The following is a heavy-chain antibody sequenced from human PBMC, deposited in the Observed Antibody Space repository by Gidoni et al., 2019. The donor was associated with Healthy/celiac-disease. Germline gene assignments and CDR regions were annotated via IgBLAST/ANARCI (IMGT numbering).Heavy chain of an antibody. J-gene: IGHJ4*02. CDR3: AREGREYDFWSGYVGRYYFDY. Sequence: QVQLQESGPGLVKPSETLSLTCTVSGGSISSYYWSWIRQPPGKGLEWIGYIYYSGSTNYNPSLKSRVTISVDTSKNQFSLKLSSVTAADTAVYYCAREGREYDFWSGYVGRYYFDYWGQGTLVTVSS. D-gene: IGHD3-3*01. V-gene: IGHV4-59*01. CDR2: IYYSGST. CDR1: GGSISSYY.